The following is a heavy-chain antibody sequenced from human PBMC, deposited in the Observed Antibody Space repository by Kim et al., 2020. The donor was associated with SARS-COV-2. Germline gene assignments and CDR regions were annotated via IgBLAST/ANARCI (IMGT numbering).Heavy chain of an antibody. D-gene: IGHD3-9*01. CDR1: GGSISSYY. CDR3: ARDGGELRYFDWLSSGAFDI. J-gene: IGHJ3*02. CDR2: IYYSGST. V-gene: IGHV4-59*13. Sequence: SETLSLTCTVSGGSISSYYWSWIRQPPGKGLEWIGYIYYSGSTNYNPSLKSRVTISVDTSKNQFSLKLSSVTAADTAVYYCARDGGELRYFDWLSSGAFDIWGQGTMVTVSS.